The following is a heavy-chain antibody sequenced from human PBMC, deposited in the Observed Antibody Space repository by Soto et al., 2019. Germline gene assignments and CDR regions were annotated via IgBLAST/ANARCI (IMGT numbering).Heavy chain of an antibody. CDR1: GFTFSSYS. J-gene: IGHJ4*02. Sequence: GGSLRLSCAASGFTFSSYSMNWVRQAPGKGLEWVSSISSSSSYIYYAASVKGRFTISSENAKNSLYLQMNSLRAEDTAVYYCARDGYSSSFLDWGQGTLVTVSS. V-gene: IGHV3-21*01. D-gene: IGHD6-19*01. CDR3: ARDGYSSSFLD. CDR2: ISSSSSYI.